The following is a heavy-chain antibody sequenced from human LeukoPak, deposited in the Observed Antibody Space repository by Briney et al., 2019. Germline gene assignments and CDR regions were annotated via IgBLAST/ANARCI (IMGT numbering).Heavy chain of an antibody. CDR3: ARDVRMDV. J-gene: IGHJ6*02. V-gene: IGHV3-30-3*01. CDR1: GFTFSSYA. Sequence: GRSLRLSCAASGFTFSSYAMHWVRQAPGKGQEWVAVISYDGSNKYYADSVKGRFTISRDNSKNTLYLQMKSLRAEDMAVYYCARDVRMDVWGQGTTVTVSS. CDR2: ISYDGSNK.